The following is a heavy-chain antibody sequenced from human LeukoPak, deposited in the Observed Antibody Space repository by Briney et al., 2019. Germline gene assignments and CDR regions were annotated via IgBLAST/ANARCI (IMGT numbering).Heavy chain of an antibody. V-gene: IGHV4-34*01. Sequence: PSETLSLTCAVSGGSISSGGYSWSWIRQPPGKGLEWIGEINHSGSTNYNPSLKSRVTISVDTSKNQFSLKLSSVTAADTAVYYCARAPHAITIAVAGTLGAFDIWGQGTMVTVSS. CDR2: INHSGST. D-gene: IGHD6-19*01. J-gene: IGHJ3*02. CDR1: GGSISSGGYS. CDR3: ARAPHAITIAVAGTLGAFDI.